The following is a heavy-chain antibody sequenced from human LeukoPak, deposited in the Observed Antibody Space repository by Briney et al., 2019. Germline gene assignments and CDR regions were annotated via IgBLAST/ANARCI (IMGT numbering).Heavy chain of an antibody. Sequence: PSASVKVSCKASGYTFTGYYMHWVRQAPGQGLEWMGWINPNSGGTNYAQKFQGRVTMTRDTSISTAYMELSRLRSDDTAVYYCARVLSMFTMVRGVITDPYYYGMDVWGQGTTVTVSS. CDR2: INPNSGGT. D-gene: IGHD3-10*01. CDR1: GYTFTGYY. CDR3: ARVLSMFTMVRGVITDPYYYGMDV. V-gene: IGHV1-2*02. J-gene: IGHJ6*02.